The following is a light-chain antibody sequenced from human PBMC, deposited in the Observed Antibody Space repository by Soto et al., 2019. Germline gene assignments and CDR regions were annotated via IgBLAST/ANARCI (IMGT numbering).Light chain of an antibody. Sequence: QSVLTQPPSASGTPGQRVTISCSGSSSKIGSNTVNWYQQLPGTAPRLLIYGNDQRPSGVPDLFSVSKSGTSVSLAISGLQSEDEADYYCAAWDDSLNGVVFGGGTKLAVL. J-gene: IGLJ2*01. CDR1: SSKIGSNT. CDR2: GND. CDR3: AAWDDSLNGVV. V-gene: IGLV1-44*01.